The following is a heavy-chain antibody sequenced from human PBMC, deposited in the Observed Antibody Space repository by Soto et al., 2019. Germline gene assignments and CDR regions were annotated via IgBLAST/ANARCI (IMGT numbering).Heavy chain of an antibody. CDR3: GKGTLGTYCHVYFEH. CDR1: GFSFDMNKAR. J-gene: IGHJ4*02. CDR2: IYWDGDE. Sequence: GSGPTLVNPTQTLTLTCTFSGFSFDMNKARVGWVRQPPGKALEWVALIYWDGDEHYSPSLKNRLSITKDTSKDQVVLTLTYVHPADTAPYYCGKGTLGTYCHVYFEHWGQGTLVTVSS. V-gene: IGHV2-5*02. D-gene: IGHD2-15*01.